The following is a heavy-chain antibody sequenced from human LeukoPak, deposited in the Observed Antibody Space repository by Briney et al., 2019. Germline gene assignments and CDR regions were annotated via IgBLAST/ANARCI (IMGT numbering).Heavy chain of an antibody. J-gene: IGHJ4*02. CDR1: GGSISSSSYF. Sequence: SETLSLTCTVSGGSISSSSYFWGWIRQPPGKGLEWIGSIYYSGSTYYNPSLKSRVTISVDTSKNQFSLKLSSVTAADTAVYYCARSTYYDILTGYGGNFDYWGQGTLVTVSS. CDR3: ARSTYYDILTGYGGNFDY. CDR2: IYYSGST. D-gene: IGHD3-9*01. V-gene: IGHV4-39*01.